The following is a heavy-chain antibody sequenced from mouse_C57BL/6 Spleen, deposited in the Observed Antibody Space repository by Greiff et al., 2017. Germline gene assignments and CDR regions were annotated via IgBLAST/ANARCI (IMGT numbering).Heavy chain of an antibody. CDR3: ARGDYDYGGDAMDY. V-gene: IGHV14-2*01. CDR1: GFNIKDYY. J-gene: IGHJ4*01. CDR2: IDPEDGDT. Sequence: VQLQQSGAELVKPGASVKLSCTASGFNIKDYYMHWVKQRTEQGLEWIGRIDPEDGDTKYAPNFQGKATITADTSSNTAYLQLSSLTSEDTAVYYCARGDYDYGGDAMDYWGQGTSVTVSS. D-gene: IGHD2-4*01.